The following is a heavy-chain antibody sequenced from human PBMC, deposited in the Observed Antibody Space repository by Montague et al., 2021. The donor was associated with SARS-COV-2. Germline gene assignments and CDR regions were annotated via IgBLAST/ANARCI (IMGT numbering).Heavy chain of an antibody. CDR3: ARLTAGYCSGGSCYWGTGFDY. D-gene: IGHD2-15*01. CDR2: IYYSGST. CDR1: GGSISSGGYY. J-gene: IGHJ4*02. V-gene: IGHV4-31*03. Sequence: TRSLTCTVSGGSISSGGYYWSWICQHPGKGLEWIGYIYYSGSTYYNPSLKSRVTISVDTSKNQFSLKLSSVTAADTAVYYCARLTAGYCSGGSCYWGTGFDYWGQGTLVTVSS.